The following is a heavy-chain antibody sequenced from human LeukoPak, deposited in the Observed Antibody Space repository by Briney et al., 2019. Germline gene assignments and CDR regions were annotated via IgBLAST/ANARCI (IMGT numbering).Heavy chain of an antibody. J-gene: IGHJ3*02. CDR2: INPNSGGT. CDR1: GYTFNGYY. Sequence: ASVKLSCKASGYTFNGYYLHWVRQAPGQGLEWMSWINPNSGGTNFAHQVKGRFTMTRDKSDSTVYMQLNSLTADDTAMYYCARFGVVTNDAFDIWGQGTMVTISS. CDR3: ARFGVVTNDAFDI. V-gene: IGHV1-2*02. D-gene: IGHD3-3*01.